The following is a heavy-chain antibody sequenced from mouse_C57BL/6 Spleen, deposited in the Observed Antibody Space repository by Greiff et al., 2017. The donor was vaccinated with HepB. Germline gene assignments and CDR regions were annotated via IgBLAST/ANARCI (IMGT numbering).Heavy chain of an antibody. CDR2: ISYSGST. J-gene: IGHJ1*03. V-gene: IGHV3-1*01. Sequence: EVQLVESGPGMVKPSQSLSLTCTVTGYSITSGYDWHWIRHFPGNKLEWMGYISYSGSTNYNPSLKSRISITHDTSKNHFFLKLNSVTTEDTATYYCARDSVGGRYFDVWGTGTTVTVSS. CDR3: ARDSVGGRYFDV. CDR1: GYSITSGYD.